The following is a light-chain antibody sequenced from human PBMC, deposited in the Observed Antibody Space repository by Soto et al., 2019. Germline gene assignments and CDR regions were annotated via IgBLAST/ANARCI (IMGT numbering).Light chain of an antibody. CDR2: EVF. V-gene: IGLV2-8*01. J-gene: IGLJ2*01. CDR3: SSYAASDNFVV. CDR1: SSDVGGYNI. Sequence: QAVVTQPPSASGSPGQSVTISCTGTSSDVGGYNIVSWYQQHPGNAPKLLIYEVFRRPSGVPDRFSGSKSGNTASLTVSGLQAEDEADYYCSSYAASDNFVVFGGGTKLTVL.